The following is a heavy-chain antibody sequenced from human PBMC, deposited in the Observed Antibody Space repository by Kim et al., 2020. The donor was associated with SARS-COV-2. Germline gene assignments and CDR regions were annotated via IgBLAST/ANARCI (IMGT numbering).Heavy chain of an antibody. CDR2: ISAYNGNT. Sequence: ASVTVSCKASGYTFTSYGISWERQAPGQGLEWMGWISAYNGNTNYAQKLQGRVTMTTDTSTSKAYRELTTLRSSDTAACYCATAKREGVFDYCGPGTLV. J-gene: IGHJ4*01. CDR3: ATAKREGVFDY. D-gene: IGHD3-16*01. V-gene: IGHV1-18*01. CDR1: GYTFTSYG.